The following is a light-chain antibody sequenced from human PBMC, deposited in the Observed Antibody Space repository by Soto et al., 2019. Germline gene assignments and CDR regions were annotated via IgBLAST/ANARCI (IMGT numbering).Light chain of an antibody. CDR2: WAS. V-gene: IGKV4-1*01. CDR1: QTVLYSSNDKNY. Sequence: DIVLTQSPDSLAVSLGERATINCKSSQTVLYSSNDKNYLAWYQQKPGQPPKLRIYWASTRESGVPDRFSGSGSGTDFTLTISSLQAEDVAVYYCQHSYSTPWTFGQGTKVEIK. J-gene: IGKJ1*01. CDR3: QHSYSTPWT.